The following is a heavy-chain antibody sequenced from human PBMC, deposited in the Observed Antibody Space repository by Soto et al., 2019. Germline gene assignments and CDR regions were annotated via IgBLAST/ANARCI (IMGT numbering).Heavy chain of an antibody. CDR3: AGLMDTLFDRCGY. D-gene: IGHD5-18*01. J-gene: IGHJ4*02. CDR2: IASRAHNYAT. Sequence: DVELVESGGGLVQPGGSLKLSCAASGFSLSGSFIHWVRQASGKGPEWVGRIASRAHNYATAYGTSVQGRCTVSRDDSLNTADLQMDALKTEDTAVYFCAGLMDTLFDRCGYWGRGILVTVSA. CDR1: GFSLSGSF. V-gene: IGHV3-73*02.